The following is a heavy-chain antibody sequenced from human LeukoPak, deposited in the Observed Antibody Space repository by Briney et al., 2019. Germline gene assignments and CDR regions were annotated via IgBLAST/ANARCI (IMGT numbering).Heavy chain of an antibody. CDR1: GFTFTSAW. CDR3: ATGQQLVPDY. CDR2: IKSKTDGGTT. J-gene: IGHJ4*02. V-gene: IGHV3-15*01. D-gene: IGHD6-6*01. Sequence: GGSLRLSCAASGFTFTSAWMTWVRQAPGKGLEWVGRIKSKTDGGTTDYAAPVKGRITISRDDSKNALYLQMNSLKTEDTVVYYCATGQQLVPDYWGQGTLVTVSS.